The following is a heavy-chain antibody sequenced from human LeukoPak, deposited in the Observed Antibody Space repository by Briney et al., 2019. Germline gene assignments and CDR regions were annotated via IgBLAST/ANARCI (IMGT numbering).Heavy chain of an antibody. CDR1: GFTFSSYA. J-gene: IGHJ4*02. CDR2: ISSDGNDR. Sequence: PGGSLRLPCAASGFTFSSYAMHWVRQAPGKGLEWVAIISSDGNDRYYADSVKGRFTMSRDNSKNTLYLQMNSLRAEDTAVYYCARGDYFDSSAYYSLDYWGQGTLVTVSS. V-gene: IGHV3-30*01. CDR3: ARGDYFDSSAYYSLDY. D-gene: IGHD3-22*01.